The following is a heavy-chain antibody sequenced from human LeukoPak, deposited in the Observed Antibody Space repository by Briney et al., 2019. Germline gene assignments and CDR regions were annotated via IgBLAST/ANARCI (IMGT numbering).Heavy chain of an antibody. J-gene: IGHJ4*02. CDR2: IYYSGTT. CDR3: ARDGGIPYYFDF. D-gene: IGHD3-16*01. CDR1: GFSLNTSGMC. V-gene: IGHV4-61*08. Sequence: SGPALVKPTQTLTLTCTFSGFSLNTSGMCVSWIRQPPGKGPEWIGNIYYSGTTNYNPSLKSRVTISVDTSKNQFSLKLTSVTAADTAVYYCARDGGIPYYFDFWGQGTLVTVSS.